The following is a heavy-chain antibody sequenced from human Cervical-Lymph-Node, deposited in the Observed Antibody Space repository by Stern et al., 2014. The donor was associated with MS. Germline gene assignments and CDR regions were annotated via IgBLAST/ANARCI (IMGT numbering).Heavy chain of an antibody. CDR3: ARGQGAHFQS. J-gene: IGHJ5*02. D-gene: IGHD3-3*02. CDR2: IIPMFGTA. V-gene: IGHV1-69*15. CDR1: GGSFSDFT. Sequence: DQLVESGAEVKKPGSSVKVSCKASGGSFSDFTLSWVRQGPGQGLEWLGMIIPMFGTADYSQKFQGRVSITADDSTGTAYMELSSLRSADTAVYYCARGQGAHFQSWGQGTLVSVSS.